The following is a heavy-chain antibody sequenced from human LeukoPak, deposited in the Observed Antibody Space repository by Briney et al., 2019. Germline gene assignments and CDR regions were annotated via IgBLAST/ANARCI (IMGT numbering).Heavy chain of an antibody. CDR3: ARDPGITIFGVN. CDR1: GFTFSSYS. CDR2: ISSSSSYI. V-gene: IGHV3-21*01. D-gene: IGHD3-3*01. J-gene: IGHJ4*02. Sequence: GGSLRLSCAASGFTFSSYSMNWVRQAPGKGLEWVSSISSSSSYIYYADSVKGRFTISRDNAKNSLYLQMNSLRAEDTAVYYCARDPGITIFGVNWGQGTLVTVPS.